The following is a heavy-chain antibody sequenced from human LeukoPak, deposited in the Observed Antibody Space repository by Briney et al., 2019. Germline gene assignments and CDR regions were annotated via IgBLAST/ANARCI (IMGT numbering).Heavy chain of an antibody. CDR2: ISYDGSNK. CDR1: GFTFSSYA. J-gene: IGHJ6*02. CDR3: ARYSSSWPLGYGMDV. D-gene: IGHD6-13*01. V-gene: IGHV3-30*04. Sequence: GGSQRLSCAASGFTFSSYAMHWVRQAPGKGLEWVAVISYDGSNKYYADSVKGRFTISRDNSKNTLYLQMNSLRAEDTAVYYCARYSSSWPLGYGMDVWGQGTTVTVSS.